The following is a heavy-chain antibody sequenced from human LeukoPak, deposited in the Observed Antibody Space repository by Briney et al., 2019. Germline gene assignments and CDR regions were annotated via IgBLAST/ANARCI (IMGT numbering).Heavy chain of an antibody. CDR3: AHRRGYYGSGSSNWFDP. CDR2: IYWNGDK. J-gene: IGHJ5*02. CDR1: GFSLSTSGVG. Sequence: ASGPTLVKPTQTLTLTCTFSGFSLSTSGVGVGWIRQPPGKALEWLALIYWNGDKRYSPSLKSRLTITKDTSKNQVVLTMTNMDPVDTATYYCAHRRGYYGSGSSNWFDPWGQGTLVTVSS. V-gene: IGHV2-5*01. D-gene: IGHD3-10*01.